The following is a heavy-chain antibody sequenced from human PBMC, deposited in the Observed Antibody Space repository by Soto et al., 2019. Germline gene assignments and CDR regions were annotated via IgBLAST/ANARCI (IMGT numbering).Heavy chain of an antibody. D-gene: IGHD3-10*01. Sequence: PSETLSLTCADYGRSFSGYYWRWIRQPPGKGLEWIGEINHRISTNYNPSLKSRVTITVDTSNNQFFLMLSAVTAADNAVYYCARGNRYYYGSGSYSINWFEPWGQGTLVTISS. CDR3: ARGNRYYYGSGSYSINWFEP. J-gene: IGHJ5*02. V-gene: IGHV4-34*01. CDR2: INHRIST. CDR1: GRSFSGYY.